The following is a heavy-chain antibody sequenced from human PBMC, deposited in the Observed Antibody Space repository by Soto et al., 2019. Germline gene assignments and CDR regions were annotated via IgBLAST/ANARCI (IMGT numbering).Heavy chain of an antibody. V-gene: IGHV3-7*01. CDR3: AVPTGIEVTGPDY. J-gene: IGHJ4*02. CDR2: IKQDGSEK. D-gene: IGHD6-19*01. CDR1: GFTFSSYW. Sequence: PGGSLRLSCAASGFTFSSYWMSWVRQAPGKGLEWVANIKQDGSEKYYVDSVKGRFTISRDNAKNSLYLQMNSLRAEDTAVYYCAVPTGIEVTGPDYWGQGTLVTVSS.